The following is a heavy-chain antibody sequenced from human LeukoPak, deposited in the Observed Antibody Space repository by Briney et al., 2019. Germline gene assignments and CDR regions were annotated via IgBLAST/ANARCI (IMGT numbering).Heavy chain of an antibody. CDR1: GYTFTSYD. J-gene: IGHJ3*02. D-gene: IGHD6-19*01. Sequence: ASVKVSCKASGYTFTSYDINWVRQATGQGLEWMGWMNPNSGNTGYAQKFQGRVTMTRNTSIITAYMELSSLRSEDTAVYYCERLLHGYSSGWYAAFDIWGQGTMVTVSS. V-gene: IGHV1-8*01. CDR3: ERLLHGYSSGWYAAFDI. CDR2: MNPNSGNT.